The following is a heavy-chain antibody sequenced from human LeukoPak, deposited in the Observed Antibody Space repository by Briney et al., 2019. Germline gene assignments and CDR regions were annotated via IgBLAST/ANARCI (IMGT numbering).Heavy chain of an antibody. CDR2: IKQDGSEK. V-gene: IGHV3-7*01. CDR3: AKGLGSSWYLFDY. Sequence: GGSLRLSCAASGFTFSSYWMSWVRQAPGKGLEWVANIKQDGSEKYYVDSVKGRFTISRDNAKNSLYLQMNSLRAEDTAVYYCAKGLGSSWYLFDYWGQGTLVTVSS. J-gene: IGHJ4*02. CDR1: GFTFSSYW. D-gene: IGHD6-13*01.